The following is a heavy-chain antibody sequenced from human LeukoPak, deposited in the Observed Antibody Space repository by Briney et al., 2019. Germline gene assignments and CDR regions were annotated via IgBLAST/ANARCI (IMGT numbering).Heavy chain of an antibody. CDR2: INHSGST. Sequence: NPSETLSLTCAVYGGSFSGYYWSWIRQPPGKGLEWIGEINHSGSTNYNPSLKSRVTISVDTSKNQFSLKLSSVTAADTAVYYCARARVGWLRSSGWFDPWGQGTLVTVSS. J-gene: IGHJ5*02. V-gene: IGHV4-34*01. D-gene: IGHD5-12*01. CDR1: GGSFSGYY. CDR3: ARARVGWLRSSGWFDP.